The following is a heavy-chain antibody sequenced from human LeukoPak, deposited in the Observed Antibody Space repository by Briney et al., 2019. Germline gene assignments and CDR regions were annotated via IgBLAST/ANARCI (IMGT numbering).Heavy chain of an antibody. CDR2: ISYSGST. D-gene: IGHD6-19*01. CDR3: ARGWFYFDY. J-gene: IGHJ4*02. V-gene: IGHV4-59*08. Sequence: PSETLSLTCTVSGGAINSYYWSWIRQPPGKGLEWIGYISYSGSTNYNPSLRSRVTMSADTSKNQFSLKLTSVTAADTAVYYCARGWFYFDYWGQGTLDTVSS. CDR1: GGAINSYY.